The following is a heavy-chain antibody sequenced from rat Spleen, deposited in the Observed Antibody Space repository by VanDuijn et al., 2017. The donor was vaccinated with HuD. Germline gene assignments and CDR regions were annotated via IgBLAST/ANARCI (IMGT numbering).Heavy chain of an antibody. CDR1: GFTLSDYY. D-gene: IGHD4-3*01. J-gene: IGHJ3*01. Sequence: EVQLVESGGGLVQPGRSLKLSCAASGFTLSDYYIAWVRQTPTKGLEWVATIRYDGSSTYYRDSVKGRFTISRDNAKSTLYLQMDSLRSEDTATYYCARGTGAYWGQGTLVTVSS. CDR3: ARGTGAY. CDR2: IRYDGSST. V-gene: IGHV5-29*01.